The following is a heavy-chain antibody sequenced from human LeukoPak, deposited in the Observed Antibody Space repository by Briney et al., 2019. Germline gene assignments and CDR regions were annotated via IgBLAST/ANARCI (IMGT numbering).Heavy chain of an antibody. CDR2: MNPNSGNT. CDR1: GCTFTSYD. V-gene: IGHV1-8*03. CDR3: ASSVGYCSSTSCQNWFDP. J-gene: IGHJ5*02. Sequence: GASVKVSCKASGCTFTSYDINWVRQATGQGLEWMGWMNPNSGNTGYAQKFQGRVTITRNTSISTAYMELSSLRSEDTAVYYCASSVGYCSSTSCQNWFDPWGQGTLVTVSS. D-gene: IGHD2-2*01.